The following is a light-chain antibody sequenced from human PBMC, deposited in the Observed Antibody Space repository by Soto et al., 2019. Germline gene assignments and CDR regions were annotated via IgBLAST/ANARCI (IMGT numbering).Light chain of an antibody. V-gene: IGLV2-8*01. CDR1: SSDVGGYNY. J-gene: IGLJ1*01. Sequence: QSALTQPPSASGSPGQSVTISCTGTSSDVGGYNYVSWYQQHPGKAPKLMIYEVSKRPSGVPDRFSGSKSGNTASLTVSGLQAEDEADYYCSSYAGSNHYVFGTGTKVT. CDR2: EVS. CDR3: SSYAGSNHYV.